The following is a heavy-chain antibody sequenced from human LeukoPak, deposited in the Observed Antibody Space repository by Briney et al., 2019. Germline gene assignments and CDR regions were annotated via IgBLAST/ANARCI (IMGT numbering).Heavy chain of an antibody. Sequence: GGSLRLSCAASGFTFSTYGMHWVRQAPGKGLEWVAFIRYDGSNKYYADSVKGRFTISRDNSKNTLYLQMNSLRAEDTAVYYCARDTWWELLGFDYWGQGTLVTVSS. V-gene: IGHV3-30*02. J-gene: IGHJ4*02. CDR3: ARDTWWELLGFDY. D-gene: IGHD1-26*01. CDR1: GFTFSTYG. CDR2: IRYDGSNK.